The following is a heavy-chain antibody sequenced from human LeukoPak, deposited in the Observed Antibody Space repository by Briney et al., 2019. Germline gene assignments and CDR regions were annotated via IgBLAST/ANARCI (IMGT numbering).Heavy chain of an antibody. CDR3: ARILDWLSDDAFDI. Sequence: PGGSLRLSCAASGFTFSSYSMNWVRQAPGKGLEWVSYISSSGSTIYYADSVKGRFTISRDNAKNSLYLQMNSLRAEDTAVYYCARILDWLSDDAFDIWGQGTMVTVSS. CDR1: GFTFSSYS. CDR2: ISSSGSTI. V-gene: IGHV3-48*04. J-gene: IGHJ3*02. D-gene: IGHD3-9*01.